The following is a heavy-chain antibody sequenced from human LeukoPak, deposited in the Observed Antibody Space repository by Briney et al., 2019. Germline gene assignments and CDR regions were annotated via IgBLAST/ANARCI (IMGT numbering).Heavy chain of an antibody. V-gene: IGHV3-53*01. CDR2: IYSGDST. J-gene: IGHJ4*02. CDR3: AKNNYDFWSGYFRGGDY. D-gene: IGHD3-3*01. Sequence: GGSLRLSCAASGFTVSSNYMNWVRQAPGKGLEWVSVIYSGDSTYCADSVKGRFTISRDNSKNTLYLQMNSLRAEDTALYYCAKNNYDFWSGYFRGGDYWGQGTLVTVSS. CDR1: GFTVSSNY.